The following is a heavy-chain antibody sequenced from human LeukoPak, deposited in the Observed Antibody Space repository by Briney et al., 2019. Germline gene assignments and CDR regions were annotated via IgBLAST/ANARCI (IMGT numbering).Heavy chain of an antibody. D-gene: IGHD2-2*01. CDR1: GVSFSSYS. CDR3: ARDYLYAFDY. J-gene: IGHJ4*02. V-gene: IGHV3-48*01. CDR2: ISGSGNAI. Sequence: GGALRLSCAASGVSFSSYSMNWVRQAPGKGLEWVSYISGSGNAIHYTDSVKGLFTISRDNAKNALYLQMNSLRAEDTVVYFCARDYLYAFDYWGQGNLVTVSS.